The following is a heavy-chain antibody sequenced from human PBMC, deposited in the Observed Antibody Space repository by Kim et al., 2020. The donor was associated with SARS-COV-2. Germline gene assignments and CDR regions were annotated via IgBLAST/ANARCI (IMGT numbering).Heavy chain of an antibody. CDR2: INHSGST. V-gene: IGHV4-34*01. Sequence: SETLSLTCAVYGGSFSGYYWSWIRQPPGKGLEWIGEINHSGSTNYNPSLKSRVTISVDTSKNQFSLKLSSVTDADTAVYYCARGLRVVGLYDFWSGYLYYFDYWGQGTLVTVSS. CDR3: ARGLRVVGLYDFWSGYLYYFDY. CDR1: GGSFSGYY. D-gene: IGHD3-3*01. J-gene: IGHJ4*02.